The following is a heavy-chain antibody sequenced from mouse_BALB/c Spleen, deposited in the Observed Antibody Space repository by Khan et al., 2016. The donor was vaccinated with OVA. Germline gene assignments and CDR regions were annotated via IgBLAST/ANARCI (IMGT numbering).Heavy chain of an antibody. Sequence: EVQLQQSGPELVKPGASVKMSCKASGYTFTDYYMKWVKQSQGKSLEWIGDINPDNGDTFYNQKFKGKATLTLDKSSSTAYMQLNSLTSEDSALYFCTRGLFDVWGAGTTVTVSS. CDR1: GYTFTDYY. CDR3: TRGLFDV. V-gene: IGHV1-19*01. J-gene: IGHJ1*01. CDR2: INPDNGDT.